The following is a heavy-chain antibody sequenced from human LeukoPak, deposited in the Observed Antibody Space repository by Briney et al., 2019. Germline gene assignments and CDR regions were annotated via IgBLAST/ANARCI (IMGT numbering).Heavy chain of an antibody. CDR1: GFTVSSNY. Sequence: PGGSLRLSCAASGFTVSSNYMSWVRQAPGKGLEWISIIYSSGNTYYADSVKGRFTISRDNSKNTLYLQMNSLRAEDTAAYYCATMTTVIMGGYYYGMDVWGQGTTVTVSS. J-gene: IGHJ6*02. CDR2: IYSSGNT. D-gene: IGHD4-17*01. CDR3: ATMTTVIMGGYYYGMDV. V-gene: IGHV3-53*01.